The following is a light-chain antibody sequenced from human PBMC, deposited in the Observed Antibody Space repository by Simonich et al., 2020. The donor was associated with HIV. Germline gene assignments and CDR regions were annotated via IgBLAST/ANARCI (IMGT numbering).Light chain of an antibody. J-gene: IGKJ3*01. Sequence: DIVMTQSPDSLAVSLGERATINCKSSQSVLYSSNNKNYLAWYQQKPGQPPKLIIYWAATRESGVPDRLSGSGSGTDFTLTISSLQAEDVAVYYCQQYYSTPFTFGPGTKVDIK. V-gene: IGKV4-1*01. CDR1: QSVLYSSNNKNY. CDR3: QQYYSTPFT. CDR2: WAA.